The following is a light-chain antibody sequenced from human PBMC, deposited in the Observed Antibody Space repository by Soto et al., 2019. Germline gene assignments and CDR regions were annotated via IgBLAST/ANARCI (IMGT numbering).Light chain of an antibody. V-gene: IGKV3-11*01. CDR1: QSVTNSY. CDR2: DAS. Sequence: EIVMTQSPVTLSVSPGERATLSCRASQSVTNSYLAWYQQKPGQAPRLLIYDASNRATGIPARFSGSGSGTDFTLTISSLEPEDFAVYYCQQRSNWPSITFGQGTRLEIK. J-gene: IGKJ5*01. CDR3: QQRSNWPSIT.